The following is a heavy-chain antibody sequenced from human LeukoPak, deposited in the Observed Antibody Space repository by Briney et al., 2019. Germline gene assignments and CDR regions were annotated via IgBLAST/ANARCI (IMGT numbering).Heavy chain of an antibody. CDR3: ARAYCGGDCPTGY. Sequence: PSETLSLTCTVSGDSIGYKYWSWIRQPPGKGLEWIGYIFHSGSAYYNPSLKSRVTISVDRSKNQFSLKLRSVTAADTAVYYCARAYCGGDCPTGYWGQGTLVTVSS. J-gene: IGHJ4*02. D-gene: IGHD2-21*02. V-gene: IGHV4-59*12. CDR2: IFHSGSA. CDR1: GDSIGYKY.